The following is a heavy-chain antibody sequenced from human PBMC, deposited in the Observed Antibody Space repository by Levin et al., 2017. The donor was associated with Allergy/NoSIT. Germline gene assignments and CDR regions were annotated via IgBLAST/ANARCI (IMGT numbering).Heavy chain of an antibody. D-gene: IGHD3-3*01. CDR3: ARQSLTIWPTYYDYGMDI. V-gene: IGHV5-51*01. Sequence: PGGSLRLSCKASGYGFTSYWIAWVRQMPGNGLEWLGLIFPSDSDTKYSSSFQGQVTISVDTSINTASPQWSSMKASDAATYYGARQSLTIWPTYYDYGMDIWGKGTTVTVSS. J-gene: IGHJ6*04. CDR2: IFPSDSDT. CDR1: GYGFTSYW.